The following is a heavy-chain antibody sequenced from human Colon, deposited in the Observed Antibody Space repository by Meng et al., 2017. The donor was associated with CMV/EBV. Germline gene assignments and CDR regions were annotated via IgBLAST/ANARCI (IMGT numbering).Heavy chain of an antibody. D-gene: IGHD3-3*01. CDR2: TSYDGSEE. Sequence: SGFTFSYYVIHWVRQAPGKGLEWVAVTSYDGSEEYYADSVKGRFTISRDNSKNTLYLQMTSLRPEDTAVYYCTRSRVSFTIFGVGNYWGQGTLVTVSS. V-gene: IGHV3-30*04. CDR3: TRSRVSFTIFGVGNY. J-gene: IGHJ4*02. CDR1: GFTFSYYV.